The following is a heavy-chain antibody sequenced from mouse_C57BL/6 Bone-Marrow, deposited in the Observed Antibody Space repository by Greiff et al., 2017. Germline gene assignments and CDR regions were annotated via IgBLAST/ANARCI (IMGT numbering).Heavy chain of an antibody. D-gene: IGHD1-1*01. CDR2: IYPRSGNT. CDR1: GYTFTSSG. CDR3: ARSYCYGRGLAY. V-gene: IGHV1-81*01. Sequence: QVQLQQSGAELARPGASVKLSCKASGYTFTSSGISWVKQRTGQGLEWIGEIYPRSGNTYYNEKFKGKATLTADKSSSTAYMERLSLTSEDSAVYVCARSYCYGRGLAYWGQGTLGTVSA. J-gene: IGHJ3*01.